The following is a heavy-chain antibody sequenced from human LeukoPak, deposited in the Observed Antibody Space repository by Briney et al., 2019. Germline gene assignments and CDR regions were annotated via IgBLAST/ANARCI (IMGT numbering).Heavy chain of an antibody. J-gene: IGHJ5*02. V-gene: IGHV3-66*01. D-gene: IGHD3-16*02. Sequence: PGGSLRLSCAASGFTVSSNYLTWVRQAPGKGLEWVSVIYRGGSTYYADSVKGRFTISRDNSKNTLYLQMNSLKTEDTAVYYCTTDLHYVWGSYRPFDPWGQGTLVTVSS. CDR3: TTDLHYVWGSYRPFDP. CDR1: GFTVSSNY. CDR2: IYRGGST.